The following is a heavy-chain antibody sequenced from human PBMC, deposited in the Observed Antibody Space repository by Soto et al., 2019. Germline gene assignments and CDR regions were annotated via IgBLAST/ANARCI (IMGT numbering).Heavy chain of an antibody. CDR2: ISAYDGNT. V-gene: IGHV1-18*01. CDR3: VRLGRRGFGGGRSGMEV. D-gene: IGHD3-10*01. Sequence: QVQLVQSGAEVKKPGASVKVSCKASGYTFSSFGINWVRQAPGQGLEWMGWISAYDGNTKYAQKLQGRVTTTTDTSPRAAYMALRSLSSDAPAAYYCVRLGRRGFGGGRSGMEVWSQGTTVTVS. CDR1: GYTFSSFG. J-gene: IGHJ6*01.